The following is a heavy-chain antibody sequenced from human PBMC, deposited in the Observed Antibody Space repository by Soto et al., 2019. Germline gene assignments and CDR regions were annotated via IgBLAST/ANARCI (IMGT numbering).Heavy chain of an antibody. CDR3: ARSHYYGSGSYWSWFDP. D-gene: IGHD3-10*01. CDR2: IYYSGST. J-gene: IGHJ5*02. V-gene: IGHV4-30-4*01. Sequence: SETLSLTCTVSGGSISSGDYYWSWIRQPPGKGLEWIGYIYYSGSTYYNPSLKSRVTISVETSKNQFSLKLSSVTAADTAVYYCARSHYYGSGSYWSWFDPWGQGTLVTVSS. CDR1: GGSISSGDYY.